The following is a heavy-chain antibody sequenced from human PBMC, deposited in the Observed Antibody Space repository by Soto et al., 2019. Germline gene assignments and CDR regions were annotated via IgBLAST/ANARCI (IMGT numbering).Heavy chain of an antibody. CDR2: IYYSGST. V-gene: IGHV4-61*01. CDR1: GGSVSSGSYY. CDR3: ARAYYDILTGYYEDAFDI. D-gene: IGHD3-9*01. J-gene: IGHJ3*02. Sequence: QVQLQESGPGLVKPSETLSLTCTVSGGSVSSGSYYWSWIQQPPGKGLEWIGYIYYSGSTNYNPSLKSRVTISVDTSKNQFSLKLSSVTAADTAVYYCARAYYDILTGYYEDAFDIWGQGTMVTVSS.